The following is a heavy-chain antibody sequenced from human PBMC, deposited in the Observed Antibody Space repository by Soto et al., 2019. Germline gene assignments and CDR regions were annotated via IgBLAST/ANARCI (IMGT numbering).Heavy chain of an antibody. CDR1: GGSISSYY. CDR2: IYYSGST. V-gene: IGHV4-59*01. D-gene: IGHD5-18*01. J-gene: IGHJ4*02. Sequence: SETLSLTFTVSGGSISSYYWSWIRQPPGKGLEWIGYIYYSGSTNYNLSLKSRVTISVDTSKNHFSLKLSSVTAAATAVYYCARVRYSYGYSYFDYWGQGTLFTGSS. CDR3: ARVRYSYGYSYFDY.